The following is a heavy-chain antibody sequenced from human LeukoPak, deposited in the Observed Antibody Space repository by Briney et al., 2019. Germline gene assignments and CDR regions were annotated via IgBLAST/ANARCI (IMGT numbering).Heavy chain of an antibody. CDR1: GGSISSSSYY. V-gene: IGHV4-39*01. CDR2: IYYSGST. D-gene: IGHD4-23*01. Sequence: TSETLSLTCTVSGGSISSSSYYWGWIRQPPGKGLEWIGSIYYSGSTYYNPSLKGRVTISVDTSKNQFSLKLSSVTAADTAVYYCARRGSGGLFDYWGQGTLVTVSS. J-gene: IGHJ4*02. CDR3: ARRGSGGLFDY.